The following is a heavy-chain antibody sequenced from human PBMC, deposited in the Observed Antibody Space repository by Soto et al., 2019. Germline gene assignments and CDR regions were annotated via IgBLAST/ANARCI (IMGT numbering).Heavy chain of an antibody. Sequence: QVQLVQSGAEVKKPGSSVKVSCKASGGTFSSYAISWVRQAPGQGLEWMGGIIPIFGTANYAQKFQGRVTITADESTSTAYMELSSLRSEDTAVYYCGLLAGYRADYYYGMDVWGQGTTVTVSS. V-gene: IGHV1-69*01. D-gene: IGHD2-15*01. CDR2: IIPIFGTA. CDR1: GGTFSSYA. CDR3: GLLAGYRADYYYGMDV. J-gene: IGHJ6*02.